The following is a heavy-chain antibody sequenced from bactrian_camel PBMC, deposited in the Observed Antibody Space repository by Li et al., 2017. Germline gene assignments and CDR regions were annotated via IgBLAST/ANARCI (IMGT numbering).Heavy chain of an antibody. Sequence: VQLVESGGGLVQPGGSLRLSCAASGFTFRTAAMSWVRQAPGKGLEWVSTLSPHGSSTTYTTTYADSVKGRFTISRDNAKNTLYLKLNSLRTEDTAMYYCAVSTTTYSPVFGQGTQVTVSS. CDR1: GFTFRTAA. CDR2: LSPHGSSTT. V-gene: IGHV3S2*01. J-gene: IGHJ6*01.